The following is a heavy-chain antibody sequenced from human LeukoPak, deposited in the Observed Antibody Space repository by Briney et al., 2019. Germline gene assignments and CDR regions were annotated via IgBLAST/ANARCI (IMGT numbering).Heavy chain of an antibody. CDR2: INPNSGDT. V-gene: IGHV1-2*02. CDR3: ARDGISDGYMGEVIDY. CDR1: GYTFTGYF. D-gene: IGHD5-24*01. J-gene: IGHJ4*02. Sequence: ASVKFSCKASGYTFTGYFMHWVRQAPGQGLEWMGWINPNSGDTNYAQKFQGRVTMTRDMSISTAYMELRRLRSDDTAVYYRARDGISDGYMGEVIDYWGQGTLVTVSS.